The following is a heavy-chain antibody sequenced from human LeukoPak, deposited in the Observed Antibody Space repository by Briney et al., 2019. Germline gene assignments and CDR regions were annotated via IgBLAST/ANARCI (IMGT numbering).Heavy chain of an antibody. CDR2: IYPGDSDT. J-gene: IGHJ3*02. V-gene: IGHV5-51*01. CDR1: GSSFTSYW. D-gene: IGHD3-22*01. CDR3: AGDSSGYYWEHAFDI. Sequence: GESLKISCKGSGSSFTSYWIGWVRQMPGKGLEWMGIIYPGDSDTRYSPSFQGQVTISADKSISTAYLQWSSLKASDTAMYYCAGDSSGYYWEHAFDIWGQGTMVTVSS.